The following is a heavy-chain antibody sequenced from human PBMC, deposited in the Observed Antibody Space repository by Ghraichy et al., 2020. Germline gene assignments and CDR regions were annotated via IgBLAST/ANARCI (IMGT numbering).Heavy chain of an antibody. J-gene: IGHJ6*02. CDR3: AKDRGWNYGGGVMDV. Sequence: AGSLRLSCAASGFTFSSYAMSWVRQAPGKGLEWVSAISGSGGSTYYADSVKGRFTISRDNSKNTLYLQMNSLRAEDTAVYYCAKDRGWNYGGGVMDVWGQGTTVTVSS. V-gene: IGHV3-23*01. CDR2: ISGSGGST. D-gene: IGHD1-7*01. CDR1: GFTFSSYA.